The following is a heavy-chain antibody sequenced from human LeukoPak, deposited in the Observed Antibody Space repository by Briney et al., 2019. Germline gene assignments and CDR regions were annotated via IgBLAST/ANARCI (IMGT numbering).Heavy chain of an antibody. Sequence: GGSLRLSCAASGFTFSSSAMSWVRQVPGKGLEWVSYISSGGDTIFYADSVKGRFTISRDNAKNSLYLQVNSLRAEDTAVYYCARVVYCSGGSCHIFAFDIWGQGTMVTVSA. CDR3: ARVVYCSGGSCHIFAFDI. D-gene: IGHD2-15*01. V-gene: IGHV3-48*04. CDR2: ISSGGDTI. J-gene: IGHJ3*02. CDR1: GFTFSSSA.